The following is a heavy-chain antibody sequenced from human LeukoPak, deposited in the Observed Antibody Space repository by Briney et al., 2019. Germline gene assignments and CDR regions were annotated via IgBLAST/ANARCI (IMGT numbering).Heavy chain of an antibody. J-gene: IGHJ5*02. CDR3: ARCVPGRGYDYVWGSYRLSWFDP. D-gene: IGHD3-16*02. CDR2: IYYSGST. V-gene: IGHV4-59*12. CDR1: GGSISSYY. Sequence: PSETLSLTCTVSGGSISSYYWSWIRQPPGKGLEWIGYIYYSGSTYYNPSLKSRVTISVDTSKNQFSLKLSSVTAADTAVYYCARCVPGRGYDYVWGSYRLSWFDPWGQGTLVTVSS.